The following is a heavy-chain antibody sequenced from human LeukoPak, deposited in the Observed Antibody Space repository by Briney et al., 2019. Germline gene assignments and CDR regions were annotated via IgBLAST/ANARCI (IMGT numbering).Heavy chain of an antibody. D-gene: IGHD3-10*01. J-gene: IGHJ3*02. V-gene: IGHV4-31*03. Sequence: SETLSLTCTVSGGSINNGGYYWSWIRQHPGKGLEWIGYIYYSGSSYYNPSLKSRVTISVDRSKNQFSLKLSSVTAADTAVYYCARGITRDAFDIWGQGTMVTVSS. CDR1: GGSINNGGYY. CDR3: ARGITRDAFDI. CDR2: IYYSGSS.